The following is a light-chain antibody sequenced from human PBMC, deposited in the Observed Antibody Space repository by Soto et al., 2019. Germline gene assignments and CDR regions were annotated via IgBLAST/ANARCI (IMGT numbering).Light chain of an antibody. CDR1: SSDVGGYNY. CDR2: EVT. Sequence: QSVLTQPASVSGSPGQSITISCTGTSSDVGGYNYVSWYQVHPGKAPKLMIYEVTNRPSGVSNRFSGSKSGNTASLTISGLQAEDEAKSFCSSYVTDTTPYVFGTGTKVTVL. CDR3: SSYVTDTTPYV. V-gene: IGLV2-14*01. J-gene: IGLJ1*01.